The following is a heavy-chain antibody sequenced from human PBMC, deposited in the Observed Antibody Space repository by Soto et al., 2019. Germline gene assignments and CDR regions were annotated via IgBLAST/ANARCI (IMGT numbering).Heavy chain of an antibody. Sequence: QVQLQESGPGLVKPSETLSLTCTVSGGSIGSYYWSWIRQPPGKGLEWIGYIYYSGSTNYNPSLKSRVSISVDTSKNQFSLKLSTLTAADTAVYYCARRYGPGFDYWGQGTLVTVSS. CDR2: IYYSGST. CDR1: GGSIGSYY. J-gene: IGHJ4*02. CDR3: ARRYGPGFDY. V-gene: IGHV4-59*08. D-gene: IGHD4-17*01.